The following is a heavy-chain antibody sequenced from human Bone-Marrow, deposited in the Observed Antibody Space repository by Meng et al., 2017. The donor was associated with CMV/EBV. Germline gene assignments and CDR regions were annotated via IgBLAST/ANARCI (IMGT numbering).Heavy chain of an antibody. CDR3: ASGTYCSSTSCTNAFDI. V-gene: IGHV3-66*02. J-gene: IGHJ3*02. Sequence: GESLKISCAASGFTVSSNYMSWVRQAPGKGLEWVSVIYSGGSTYYADSVKGRFTMSRDNSKNTVYLQMNSLRAEDTAVYYCASGTYCSSTSCTNAFDIWGQGPRVTCSS. CDR1: GFTVSSNY. D-gene: IGHD2-2*01. CDR2: IYSGGST.